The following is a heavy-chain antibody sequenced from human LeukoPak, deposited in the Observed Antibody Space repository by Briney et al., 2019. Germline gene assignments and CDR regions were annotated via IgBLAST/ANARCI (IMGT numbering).Heavy chain of an antibody. CDR1: GGSISSSTYY. V-gene: IGHV4-39*01. CDR2: LYYSGST. J-gene: IGHJ4*02. Sequence: SETLSLTCTVSGGSISSSTYYWGWIRQPPGKGLEWIGSLYYSGSTYYNPSLKSRVTISVDTFQAYFCLTMSCVTAADTAVYYCGRLGGNYYGSRRFFDYWGQGTRVTVSS. D-gene: IGHD1-26*01. CDR3: GRLGGNYYGSRRFFDY.